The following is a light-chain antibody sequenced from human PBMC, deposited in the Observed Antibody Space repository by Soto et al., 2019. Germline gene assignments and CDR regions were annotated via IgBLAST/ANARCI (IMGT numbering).Light chain of an antibody. CDR1: QSVSSN. J-gene: IGKJ5*01. CDR3: QQLNSYPIT. V-gene: IGKV3-20*01. CDR2: GAS. Sequence: EIVLTQSPGTLSLSPGERATLSCRASQSVSSNLAWYQQKPGQAPRLLIYGASSRATGIPDRFSGSGSGTDFSLTISRLDPEDFAVYYCQQLNSYPITFGQGTRLEIK.